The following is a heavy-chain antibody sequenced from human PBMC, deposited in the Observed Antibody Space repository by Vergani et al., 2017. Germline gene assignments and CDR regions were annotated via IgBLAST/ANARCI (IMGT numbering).Heavy chain of an antibody. CDR3: ARMDIGGGGREAPVFDH. CDR2: ISDSGSTK. J-gene: IGHJ4*02. V-gene: IGHV3-48*04. D-gene: IGHD5-12*01. CDR1: GFTFSNHK. Sequence: EVQLVESGGGLVQPGGSLRLSCAASGFTFSNHKMIWVRQAPGKGLEWLSYISDSGSTKDYADSVRGRFTISRDNAENSLFLPMNSLRAEDTALYYCARMDIGGGGREAPVFDHWGQGALVTVTS.